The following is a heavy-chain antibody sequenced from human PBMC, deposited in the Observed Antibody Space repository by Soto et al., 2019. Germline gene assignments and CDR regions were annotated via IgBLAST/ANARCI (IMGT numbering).Heavy chain of an antibody. J-gene: IGHJ6*02. V-gene: IGHV3-53*01. CDR1: GFTVSSHF. Sequence: GGSLRLSCAASGFTVSSHFMSWVRQAPGKRPDWVSVIYSGGTTYYTDSVKGRFIISRDNSENTVYLQMNSLRAEDTAVYYCARYCSSSSCSSETGGALDVWGQGTTVTVSS. D-gene: IGHD2-2*01. CDR3: ARYCSSSSCSSETGGALDV. CDR2: IYSGGTT.